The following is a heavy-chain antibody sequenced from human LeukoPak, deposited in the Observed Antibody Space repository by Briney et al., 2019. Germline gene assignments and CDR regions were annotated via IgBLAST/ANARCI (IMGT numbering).Heavy chain of an antibody. V-gene: IGHV1-8*03. CDR2: MNPNSGNT. D-gene: IGHD2-2*01. CDR3: ARVVVPAAKGYYYYYYMDV. J-gene: IGHJ6*03. CDR1: GYTFTSYD. Sequence: ASVKVSCKASGYTFTSYDINWVRQATGQGLEWMGWMNPNSGNTGYAQKFQGRVTITRNTSISTAYMELSSLRSEDTAVYYCARVVVPAAKGYYYYYYMDVWGKGTTVTVSS.